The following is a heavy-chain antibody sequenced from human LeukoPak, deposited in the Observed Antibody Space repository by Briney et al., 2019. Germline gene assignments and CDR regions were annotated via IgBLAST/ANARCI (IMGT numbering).Heavy chain of an antibody. D-gene: IGHD7-27*01. CDR1: GFTFSSYS. Sequence: TGGSLRLSCAASGFTFSSYSMNWVRQAPGKGLEWVSSMSTGGIYIYYADSVKGRFTISRDNAKSSLYLQMNSLRAEDTAVYYCARAMGTSRSYGVDVWGQGTTVTVSS. V-gene: IGHV3-21*01. CDR3: ARAMGTSRSYGVDV. CDR2: MSTGGIYI. J-gene: IGHJ6*02.